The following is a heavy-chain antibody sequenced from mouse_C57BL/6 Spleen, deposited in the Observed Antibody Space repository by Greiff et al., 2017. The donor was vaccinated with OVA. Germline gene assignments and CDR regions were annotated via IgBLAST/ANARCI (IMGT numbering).Heavy chain of an antibody. Sequence: DVKLVESGGGLVKPGGSLKLSCAASGFTFSSYAMSWVRQTPEKRLEWVATISDGGSYTYYPDNVKGRFTISRDNAKNNLYLQMSHLKSEDTAMYYCARVPSYFDYWGQGTTLTVSS. V-gene: IGHV5-4*03. J-gene: IGHJ2*01. CDR3: ARVPSYFDY. D-gene: IGHD2-10*02. CDR1: GFTFSSYA. CDR2: ISDGGSYT.